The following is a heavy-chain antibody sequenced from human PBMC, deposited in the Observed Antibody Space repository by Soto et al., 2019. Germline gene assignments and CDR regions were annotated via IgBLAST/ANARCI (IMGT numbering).Heavy chain of an antibody. D-gene: IGHD1-26*01. J-gene: IGHJ6*02. CDR2: ITPIYGTA. CDR1: GGTFSSFT. Sequence: SVKVSCKASGGTFSSFTISWVRQAPGQGLEWMGGITPIYGTANYAQKFQGRVTITADASTRTAYMELSSLRSEDTAVYYCAKDRRADWESYYYYAMDVWGQGTTVTVSS. CDR3: AKDRRADWESYYYYAMDV. V-gene: IGHV1-69*13.